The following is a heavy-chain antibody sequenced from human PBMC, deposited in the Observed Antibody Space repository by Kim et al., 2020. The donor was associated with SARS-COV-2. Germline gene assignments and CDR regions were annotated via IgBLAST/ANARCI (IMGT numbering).Heavy chain of an antibody. J-gene: IGHJ5*02. CDR1: GGSFSGYY. CDR2: INHSGST. CDR3: ARGRGVVVPAAILGWFDP. Sequence: SETLSLTCAVYGGSFSGYYWSWIRQPPGKGLEWIGEINHSGSTNYNPSLKSRVTISVDTSKNQFSLKLSSVTAADTAVYYCARGRGVVVPAAILGWFDPWGQGTLVTVSS. D-gene: IGHD2-2*01. V-gene: IGHV4-34*01.